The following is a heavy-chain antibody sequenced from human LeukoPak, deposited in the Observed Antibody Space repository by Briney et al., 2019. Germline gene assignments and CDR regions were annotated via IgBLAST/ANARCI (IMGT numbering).Heavy chain of an antibody. CDR3: ARDGYSSSWGLCEY. J-gene: IGHJ4*02. CDR2: ISSSSSYI. D-gene: IGHD6-13*01. Sequence: GRSLRLSCAASGFTFSSYAMHWVRQAPGKGLEWVSSISSSSSYIYYADSVKGRFTISRDNAKNSLYLQMNSLRAEDTAVYYCARDGYSSSWGLCEYWGQGTLVTVSS. CDR1: GFTFSSYA. V-gene: IGHV3-21*01.